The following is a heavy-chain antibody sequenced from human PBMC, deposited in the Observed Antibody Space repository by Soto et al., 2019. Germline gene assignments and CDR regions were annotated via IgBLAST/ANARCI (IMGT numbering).Heavy chain of an antibody. CDR2: ISYDGSNK. CDR3: AKDVERGYGMIDY. CDR1: GFTFSSYG. J-gene: IGHJ4*02. D-gene: IGHD5-12*01. V-gene: IGHV3-30*18. Sequence: GGSLRLSCAASGFTFSSYGMHWVRQAPGKGLEWVAVISYDGSNKYYADSVKGRFTISRDNSKNTLYLQMNSLRAEDTAVYYCAKDVERGYGMIDYWGQGTLVTVSS.